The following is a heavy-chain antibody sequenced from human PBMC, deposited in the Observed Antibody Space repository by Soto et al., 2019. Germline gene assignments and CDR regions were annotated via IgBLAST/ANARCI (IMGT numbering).Heavy chain of an antibody. J-gene: IGHJ4*02. CDR2: IDLSGTKT. CDR1: GFSFSDYS. V-gene: IGHV3-23*01. Sequence: PGGSLRLSCAASGFSFSDYSMNWVRQAPGEGLEWVSFIDLSGTKTYYRDSVKGRFTISRDNSKNTLYLQMNSLRAEDTAVYYCAKDPRITIFGVVILPSYYFDYWGQGTLVTVSS. CDR3: AKDPRITIFGVVILPSYYFDY. D-gene: IGHD3-3*01.